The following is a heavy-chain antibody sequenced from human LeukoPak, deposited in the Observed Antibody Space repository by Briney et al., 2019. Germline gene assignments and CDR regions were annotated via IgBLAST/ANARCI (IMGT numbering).Heavy chain of an antibody. D-gene: IGHD2-8*01. J-gene: IGHJ4*02. V-gene: IGHV5-10-1*01. CDR3: ARYKGYCATGTCYETYNY. Sequence: GGSLRLSCKGSGYSFTSYWISWVRQMPGKGLEWMGRIDPSDSYTDYSASFQGHVTISADKSINTAYLQWSSLEASDTAMYYCARYKGYCATGTCYETYNYWGQGTLVTVSS. CDR2: IDPSDSYT. CDR1: GYSFTSYW.